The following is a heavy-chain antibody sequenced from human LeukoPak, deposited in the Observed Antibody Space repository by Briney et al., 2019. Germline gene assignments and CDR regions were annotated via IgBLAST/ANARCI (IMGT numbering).Heavy chain of an antibody. J-gene: IGHJ4*02. Sequence: SETLSLTCSVSGSSINSHYWSWIRQSPGKGLEWIGYVFNGGSTNYNPSLKSRVTMSLDTSRDQFSLRLSSVTAADTAIYYCASRPADSTWYGVFDYWSQGTLVTVSS. V-gene: IGHV4-59*11. D-gene: IGHD6-13*01. CDR3: ASRPADSTWYGVFDY. CDR2: VFNGGST. CDR1: GSSINSHY.